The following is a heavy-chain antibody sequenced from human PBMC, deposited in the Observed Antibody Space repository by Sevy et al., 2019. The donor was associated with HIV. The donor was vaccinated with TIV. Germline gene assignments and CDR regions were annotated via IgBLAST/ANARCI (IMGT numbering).Heavy chain of an antibody. Sequence: ASVKVSCKASGYTFTTYPIGWVRQAPGQGLEWMGWISTYSGETRDAQKFQGGATMTTDTSTSTAYLELRSLRSDDTAVYYCARDSDGSGHYYADYFDYWGQGTLVTVSS. CDR3: ARDSDGSGHYYADYFDY. CDR2: ISTYSGET. J-gene: IGHJ4*02. D-gene: IGHD3-22*01. CDR1: GYTFTTYP. V-gene: IGHV1-18*01.